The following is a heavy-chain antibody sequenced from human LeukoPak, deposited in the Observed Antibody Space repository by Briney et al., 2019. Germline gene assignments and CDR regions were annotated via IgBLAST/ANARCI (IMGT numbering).Heavy chain of an antibody. Sequence: SQTLSLTCAISGDSVSSNSAAWNWIRQSPSRGLEWLGRTYYRSKWYNDYAVSVKSRITINPDTSKNQFSLRLNSVTPEDTAVYYCARGYSYGIPYYYYYMDVWGKGTTVTVSS. J-gene: IGHJ6*03. D-gene: IGHD5-18*01. CDR2: TYYRSKWYN. V-gene: IGHV6-1*01. CDR1: GDSVSSNSAA. CDR3: ARGYSYGIPYYYYYMDV.